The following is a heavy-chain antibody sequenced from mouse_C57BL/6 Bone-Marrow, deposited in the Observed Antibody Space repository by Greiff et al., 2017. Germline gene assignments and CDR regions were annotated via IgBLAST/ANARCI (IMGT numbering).Heavy chain of an antibody. Sequence: QVQLQQPGAELVKPGASVKLSCKASGYTFTSYWMHWVKQRPGQGLEWIGMIHPNSGSTNYNEKFKSKATLTEDKSSSTAHMQLSSLTSEDSAVYYCARGDYYGSGLWYFDVWGTGSTVTVST. D-gene: IGHD1-1*01. CDR3: ARGDYYGSGLWYFDV. V-gene: IGHV1-64*01. J-gene: IGHJ1*03. CDR1: GYTFTSYW. CDR2: IHPNSGST.